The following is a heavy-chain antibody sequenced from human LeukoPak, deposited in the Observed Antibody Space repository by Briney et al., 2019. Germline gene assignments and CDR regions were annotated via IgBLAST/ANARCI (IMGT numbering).Heavy chain of an antibody. CDR1: GGTFSSYA. CDR3: ARGLRPYYFDY. J-gene: IGHJ4*02. D-gene: IGHD4-17*01. CDR2: IIPILGIA. Sequence: SVKVSCKASGGTFSSYATSWVRQAPGQGLEWMGRIIPILGIANYAQKFQGRVTITADKSTSTAYMELSSLRSEDTAVYYCARGLRPYYFDYWGQGTLVTVSS. V-gene: IGHV1-69*04.